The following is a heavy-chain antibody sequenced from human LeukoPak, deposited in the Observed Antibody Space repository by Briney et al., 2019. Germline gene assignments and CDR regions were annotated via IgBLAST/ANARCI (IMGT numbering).Heavy chain of an antibody. Sequence: SETLSLTCTVSGGSISSYYWSWIRQPPGKGLEWIGYIYYSGSTNYNPSLKSRVTISVETSKNQFSLKLSSVTAADTAVYYCAGVGGYSYGSFDYWGQGTLVTVSS. V-gene: IGHV4-59*01. D-gene: IGHD5-18*01. CDR1: GGSISSYY. CDR2: IYYSGST. J-gene: IGHJ4*02. CDR3: AGVGGYSYGSFDY.